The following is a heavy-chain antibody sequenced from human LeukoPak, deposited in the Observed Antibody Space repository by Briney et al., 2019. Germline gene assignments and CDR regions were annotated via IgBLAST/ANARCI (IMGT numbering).Heavy chain of an antibody. CDR1: GFTFSSYG. J-gene: IGHJ4*02. D-gene: IGHD3-22*01. CDR3: AKGHTMILD. CDR2: ISGSGSGT. V-gene: IGHV3-23*01. Sequence: GGTLRLSCAASGFTFSSYGMSWVRQAPGKGLEWVSGISGSGSGTYYADSVKGRFTISRDNSKNTLYLQMNSLRAEDTAVYYCAKGHTMILDWGQGTLVTVSS.